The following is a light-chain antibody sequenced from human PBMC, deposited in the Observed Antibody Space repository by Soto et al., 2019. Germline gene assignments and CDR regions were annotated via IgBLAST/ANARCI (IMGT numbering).Light chain of an antibody. CDR1: QSISNY. J-gene: IGKJ1*01. V-gene: IGKV1-39*01. CDR3: QHSFSPPRT. Sequence: DIQMTQSPSSLSASVGDRVTITCRASQSISNYLNWYQQKPGKAPKLLIYAASSMQSGVPPRFSGRGSEPDFPLTISSLQPDDSATYYCQHSFSPPRTFGQGTKVEV. CDR2: AAS.